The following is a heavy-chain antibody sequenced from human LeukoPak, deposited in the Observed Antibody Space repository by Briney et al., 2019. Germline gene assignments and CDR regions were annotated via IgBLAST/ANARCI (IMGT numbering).Heavy chain of an antibody. CDR2: INAGNGNT. CDR3: ARDRRYDSSGSHTLPYYFDY. J-gene: IGHJ4*02. V-gene: IGHV1-3*03. Sequence: GAPVHFSFKASGYTFTSYAMHWVRRAPGPRPEGIGWINAGNGNTKYSQEFQGRVTITRDTSASTAYMELSSLRSEDMAVYYCARDRRYDSSGSHTLPYYFDYWGQGTLVTVSS. D-gene: IGHD3-22*01. CDR1: GYTFTSYA.